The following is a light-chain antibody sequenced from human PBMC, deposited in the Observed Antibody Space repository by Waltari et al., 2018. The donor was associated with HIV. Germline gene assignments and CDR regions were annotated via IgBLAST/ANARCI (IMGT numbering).Light chain of an antibody. V-gene: IGLV3-1*01. CDR2: QDN. CDR3: QAWDSNAPV. CDR1: KLGDKY. Sequence: SYELTQQPSVSVSPGQTATITCSGDKLGDKYASWYQQKPGQSPVLVIYQDNKRPSGIPERFSGSNSGNTATLTISGTQAVDEADYYCQAWDSNAPVFGGGTKLTVL. J-gene: IGLJ2*01.